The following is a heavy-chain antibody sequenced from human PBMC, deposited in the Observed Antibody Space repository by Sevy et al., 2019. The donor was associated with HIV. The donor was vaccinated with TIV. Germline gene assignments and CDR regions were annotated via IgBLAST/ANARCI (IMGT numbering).Heavy chain of an antibody. CDR1: GFTFNIYS. CDR3: ARFYDY. Sequence: GGSLRLSCATSGFTFNIYSMNWVRQAPGKGLEWVSSISSTGNTIYYADSVRGRFTVSRDNAENSLYLQMDSLRAEDTAVYYCARFYDYWGQGTPVTVSS. CDR2: ISSTGNTI. V-gene: IGHV3-21*01. J-gene: IGHJ4*02.